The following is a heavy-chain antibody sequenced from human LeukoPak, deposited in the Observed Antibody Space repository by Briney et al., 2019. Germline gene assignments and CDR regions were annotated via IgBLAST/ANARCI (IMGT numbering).Heavy chain of an antibody. V-gene: IGHV4-34*12. CDR3: ARAETLAAIYFDF. CDR1: GGSFSAYY. J-gene: IGHJ4*02. D-gene: IGHD6-25*01. CDR2: IFHSGIT. Sequence: PSETLSLTCAVYGGSFSAYYWSWFRQPPGKGLEWIGYIFHSGITTYNPSLKSRVTISLDSSKNQFFLRLTSVTAADTAMYYCARAETLAAIYFDFWGQGSLVTVSS.